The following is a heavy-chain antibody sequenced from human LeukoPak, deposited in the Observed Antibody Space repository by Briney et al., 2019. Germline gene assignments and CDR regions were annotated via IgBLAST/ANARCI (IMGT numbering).Heavy chain of an antibody. V-gene: IGHV1-69*06. CDR2: IIPIFGTA. CDR1: GGTFSSYA. Sequence: SVKVSCKASGGTFSSYAISWVRQAPGQGLEWMGGIIPIFGTANYAQKFQGRVTITADKSTSTAYMELSSLRSEDTAVYYCASRRRVPSASDSYYYYMDVWGKGTTVTVSS. D-gene: IGHD2-2*01. J-gene: IGHJ6*03. CDR3: ASRRRVPSASDSYYYYMDV.